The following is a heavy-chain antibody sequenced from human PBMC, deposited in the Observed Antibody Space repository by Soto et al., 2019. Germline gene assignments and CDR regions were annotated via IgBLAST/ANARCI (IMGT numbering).Heavy chain of an antibody. D-gene: IGHD3-10*01. CDR2: IYYSGST. J-gene: IGHJ3*02. CDR3: ARRYGSAFDI. CDR1: GGSIIDYD. Sequence: PSETLCLTYTVAGGSIIDYDWSWIRQPPGKGLEWIGYIYYSGSTNYNPSLKSRVTISVDTSKNQFSLKLSSVTAADTAVYYCARRYGSAFDIWGQGTMVTVSS. V-gene: IGHV4-59*01.